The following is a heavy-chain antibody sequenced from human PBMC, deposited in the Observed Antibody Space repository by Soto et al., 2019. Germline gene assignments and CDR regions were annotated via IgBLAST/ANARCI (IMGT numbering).Heavy chain of an antibody. CDR3: AKQWLDYFDY. J-gene: IGHJ4*02. Sequence: PGGSLRLSCAASGFPFTSYGMHWVRQAPGKGLEWVAVMSYDGSNKYYADSVKGRFTISRDTSKDTLYLQMNSLRAEDTAVYYCAKQWLDYFDYWGQGTLVTVSS. D-gene: IGHD6-19*01. V-gene: IGHV3-30*18. CDR1: GFPFTSYG. CDR2: MSYDGSNK.